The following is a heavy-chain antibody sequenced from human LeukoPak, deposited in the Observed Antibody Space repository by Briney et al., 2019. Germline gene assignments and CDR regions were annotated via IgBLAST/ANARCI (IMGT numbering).Heavy chain of an antibody. Sequence: GASVKVSCKASGYTFTSYDINWVRQATGQGLEWMGWMNPNSGNTGYAQKFQGRVTITRNTSISTAYMELSSLRSEDTAVYYCAREISSTSDYYFDNWGQGTLVTVSS. CDR2: MNPNSGNT. CDR3: AREISSTSDYYFDN. V-gene: IGHV1-8*03. D-gene: IGHD2-2*01. J-gene: IGHJ4*02. CDR1: GYTFTSYD.